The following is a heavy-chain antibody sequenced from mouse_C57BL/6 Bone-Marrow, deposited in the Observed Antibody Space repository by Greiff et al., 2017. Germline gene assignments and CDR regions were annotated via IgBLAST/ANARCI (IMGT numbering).Heavy chain of an antibody. CDR2: FYPGSGSI. J-gene: IGHJ4*01. V-gene: IGHV1-62-2*01. CDR1: GYTFTEYT. D-gene: IGHD1-1*01. CDR3: ARHEEGNIYYGSRTSYYYAMDY. Sequence: VQLQQSGAELVKPGASVKLSCKASGYTFTEYTIHWVKQRPGQGLEWIGWFYPGSGSIKYNEKFKDKATLTADKSSSTVYMELSRLTSEDSAVYFCARHEEGNIYYGSRTSYYYAMDYWGQGTSVTVAS.